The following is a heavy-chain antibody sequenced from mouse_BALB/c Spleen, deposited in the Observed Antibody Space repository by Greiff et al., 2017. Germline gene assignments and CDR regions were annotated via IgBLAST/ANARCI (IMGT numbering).Heavy chain of an antibody. V-gene: IGHV1-87*01. J-gene: IGHJ2*01. D-gene: IGHD1-1*01. CDR2: IYPGDGDT. CDR3: ARADGSSYVDYFDY. CDR1: GYTFTSYW. Sequence: QVQLQQSGAELARPGASVKLSCKASGYTFTSYWMQWVKQRPGQGLEWIGAIYPGDGDTRYTQKFKGKATLTADKSSSTAYMQLSSLASEDSAVYYCARADGSSYVDYFDYWGQGTTLTVSS.